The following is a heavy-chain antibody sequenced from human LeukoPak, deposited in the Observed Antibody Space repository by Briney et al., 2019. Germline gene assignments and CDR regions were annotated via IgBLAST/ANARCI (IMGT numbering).Heavy chain of an antibody. CDR2: IGGSDGST. Sequence: GGSLRLSCAASGFTFNTFNMTWVRQAPGKGLEWVSSIGGSDGSTYYADSVKGRFAISRDNSKNTLYLQMNSLRAEDTAVYYCAKDVYGDYGGLDYWGQGTLVTVSS. J-gene: IGHJ4*02. CDR1: GFTFNTFN. V-gene: IGHV3-23*01. D-gene: IGHD4-17*01. CDR3: AKDVYGDYGGLDY.